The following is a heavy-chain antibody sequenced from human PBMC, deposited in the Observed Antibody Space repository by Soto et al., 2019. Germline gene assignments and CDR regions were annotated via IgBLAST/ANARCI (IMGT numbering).Heavy chain of an antibody. Sequence: PGGSLRLSCAASGFTFSTYGMHWVRQAPGKGLEWVADISYDGSNKYYAESVKGRFTISRDNSKNTLYLQMNSLRAEDTAVYSCAKDTGDWYIDYWGQGTLVTSPQ. CDR2: ISYDGSNK. CDR3: AKDTGDWYIDY. D-gene: IGHD2-21*02. V-gene: IGHV3-30*18. CDR1: GFTFSTYG. J-gene: IGHJ4*02.